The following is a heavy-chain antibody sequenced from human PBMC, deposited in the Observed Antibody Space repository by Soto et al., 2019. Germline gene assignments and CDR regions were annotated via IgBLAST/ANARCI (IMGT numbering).Heavy chain of an antibody. D-gene: IGHD2-15*01. Sequence: GSLRLSCAASGFTFSSYWMHWVRQAPGKGLVWVSRINSDGSSTSYADSVKGRFTISRDNAKNTLYLQMNSLRAEDTAVYYCARDSPGYCSGGSCYLFQHWGQGTLVTVSS. CDR1: GFTFSSYW. CDR3: ARDSPGYCSGGSCYLFQH. J-gene: IGHJ1*01. CDR2: INSDGSST. V-gene: IGHV3-74*01.